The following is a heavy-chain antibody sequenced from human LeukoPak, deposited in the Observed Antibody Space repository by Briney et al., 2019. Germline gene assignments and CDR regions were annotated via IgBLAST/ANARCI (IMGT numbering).Heavy chain of an antibody. Sequence: PVGSLRLSCAASGFTFSSYAMSWVRQAPGKGLEWVSAISGSGGSTYYADSVKGRFTISRDNSKNTLYLQMNSLRADDTAVYYCAGSPTVDAAFDIWGQGTMVTVSS. CDR2: ISGSGGST. J-gene: IGHJ3*02. CDR3: AGSPTVDAAFDI. D-gene: IGHD4-23*01. V-gene: IGHV3-23*01. CDR1: GFTFSSYA.